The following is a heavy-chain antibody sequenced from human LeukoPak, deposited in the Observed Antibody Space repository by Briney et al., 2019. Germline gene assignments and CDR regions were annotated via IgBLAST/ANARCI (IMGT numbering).Heavy chain of an antibody. D-gene: IGHD2-15*01. CDR2: INPNSGGT. J-gene: IGHJ3*02. V-gene: IGHV1-2*02. Sequence: GASVKVSCKASGYTFTGYYMHWVRQAPGQGLEWMGWINPNSGGTNCAQKFQGRVTMTRDTSISTAYMELSRLRSDDTAVYYCARVRGYCSGGSCYQDAFDIWGQGTMVTVSS. CDR1: GYTFTGYY. CDR3: ARVRGYCSGGSCYQDAFDI.